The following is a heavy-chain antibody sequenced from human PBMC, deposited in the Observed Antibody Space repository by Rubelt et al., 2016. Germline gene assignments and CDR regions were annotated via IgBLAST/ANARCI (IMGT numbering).Heavy chain of an antibody. J-gene: IGHJ4*02. CDR1: GYTFTGYY. V-gene: IGHV1-2*02. Sequence: QVQLVQSGAEVKKPGASVKVSCKASGYTFTGYYMHWVRQAPGQGLEWMGWINPNSGGTNYAQKFHGRVTMTRDAAVSTAYMELSRPTSDETAVYYCARGNSGYDYGLDYWGQGTLVTVSS. D-gene: IGHD5-12*01. CDR2: INPNSGGT. CDR3: ARGNSGYDYGLDY.